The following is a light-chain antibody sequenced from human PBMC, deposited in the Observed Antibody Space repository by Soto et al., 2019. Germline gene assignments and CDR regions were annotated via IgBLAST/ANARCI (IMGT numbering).Light chain of an antibody. Sequence: DIQMTQSPSSLSASVGDSVTITCRASQKINNFLNWYQQKPGKAPKLLIFLASTLESGFPSRFGGSGSGTDFTLSISSLQPEDSATYYCQQSLGNPRTFGGGTKVEIQ. CDR3: QQSLGNPRT. J-gene: IGKJ4*01. CDR2: LAS. V-gene: IGKV1-39*01. CDR1: QKINNF.